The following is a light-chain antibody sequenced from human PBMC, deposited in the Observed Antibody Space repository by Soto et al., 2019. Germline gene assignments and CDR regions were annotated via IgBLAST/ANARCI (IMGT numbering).Light chain of an antibody. CDR2: DVS. CDR1: SSDVGGYNY. Sequence: QSALTQPASVSGSPGQSITISCTGTSSDVGGYNYVSWYQQHPGKAPKLMIYDVSNRPSGVSNRFSGSKSGNTASLTISGLQAEDEADYYCSSYTSSSVVFGGGTKVNRP. V-gene: IGLV2-14*01. J-gene: IGLJ2*01. CDR3: SSYTSSSVV.